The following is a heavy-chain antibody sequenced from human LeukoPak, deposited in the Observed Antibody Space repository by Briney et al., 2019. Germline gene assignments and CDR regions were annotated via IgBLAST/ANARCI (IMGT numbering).Heavy chain of an antibody. CDR1: GYTLTELS. D-gene: IGHD3-22*01. CDR3: ARGSGDSSGHQYFQH. J-gene: IGHJ1*01. Sequence: ASVKVSCKVSGYTLTELSMHWVRQAPGKGLEWMGGFDPEDGETIYAQKFQGRVTMTEDTSTDTAYMELSSLRSEDTAVYYCARGSGDSSGHQYFQHWGQGTLVTVSS. CDR2: FDPEDGET. V-gene: IGHV1-24*01.